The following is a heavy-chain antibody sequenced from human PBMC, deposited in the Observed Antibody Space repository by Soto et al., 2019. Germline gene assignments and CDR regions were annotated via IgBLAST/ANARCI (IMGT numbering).Heavy chain of an antibody. J-gene: IGHJ6*02. D-gene: IGHD3-22*01. V-gene: IGHV3-74*01. Sequence: PGGSLRLSCAASGFTFSNYWMHWVRQAPGRGLVWVSHIDSDGSTTTYADSVEGRFTISRDNAKNTLYLQMNSLRAEDTDLYYCARRLYYDSSGFEGGGMDVWGQGTTDTVSS. CDR2: IDSDGSTT. CDR3: ARRLYYDSSGFEGGGMDV. CDR1: GFTFSNYW.